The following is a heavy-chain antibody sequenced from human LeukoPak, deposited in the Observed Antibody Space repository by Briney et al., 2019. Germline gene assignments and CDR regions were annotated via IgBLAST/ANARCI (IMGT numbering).Heavy chain of an antibody. V-gene: IGHV4-61*02. CDR2: IYTSGST. CDR3: ARGEAPGLGAFDI. CDR1: GGSISSGSCY. J-gene: IGHJ3*02. Sequence: SQTLSLTCTVSGGSISSGSCYWSWIRQPAWKALEWIGRIYTSGSTNYNPSLKSRVTISVDTSKNQFSLKLSSVTAADTAVYYCARGEAPGLGAFDIWGQGTMVTVSS. D-gene: IGHD3-16*01.